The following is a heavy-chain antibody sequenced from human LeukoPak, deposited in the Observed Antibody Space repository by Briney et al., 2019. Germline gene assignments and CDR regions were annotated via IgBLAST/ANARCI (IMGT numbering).Heavy chain of an antibody. CDR3: ARDRGAPRYYFDY. CDR2: ISAYNGNT. J-gene: IGHJ4*02. Sequence: ASVKVSCKASGYTFTGYYMHWVRQAPGQGLEWMGWISAYNGNTNYAQKLQGRVTMTTDTSTSTAYMELRSLRSDDTAVYYCARDRGAPRYYFDYWGQGTLVIVSS. CDR1: GYTFTGYY. V-gene: IGHV1-18*04. D-gene: IGHD1-26*01.